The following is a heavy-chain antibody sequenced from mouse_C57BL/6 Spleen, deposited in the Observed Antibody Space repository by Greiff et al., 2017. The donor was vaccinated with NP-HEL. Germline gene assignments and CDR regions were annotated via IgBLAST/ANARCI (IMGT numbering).Heavy chain of an antibody. CDR2: IYPGSGST. Sequence: QVQLQQPGAELVKPGASVKMSCKASGYTFTSYWITWVKQRPGQGLEWIGDIYPGSGSTNYNEKFKSKATLTVASSSSTAYMQLSNLTSEDSAVYYCARWGSGYWYFDVWGAGTTVSVSS. V-gene: IGHV1-55*01. CDR1: GYTFTSYW. CDR3: ARWGSGYWYFDV. J-gene: IGHJ1*01.